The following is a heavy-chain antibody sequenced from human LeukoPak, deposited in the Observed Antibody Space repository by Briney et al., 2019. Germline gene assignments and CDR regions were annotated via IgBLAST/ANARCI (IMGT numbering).Heavy chain of an antibody. CDR3: ARDQQWLAAFDI. D-gene: IGHD6-19*01. Sequence: SETLSLTCAVYGGSFSGYYWSWIRQPPGKGLEWIGEINHSGSTNYNPSLKSRVTISVDTSKNQFSLKLSSVTAADTAVYYCARDQQWLAAFDIWGQGTMVTVSS. V-gene: IGHV4-34*01. CDR1: GGSFSGYY. J-gene: IGHJ3*02. CDR2: INHSGST.